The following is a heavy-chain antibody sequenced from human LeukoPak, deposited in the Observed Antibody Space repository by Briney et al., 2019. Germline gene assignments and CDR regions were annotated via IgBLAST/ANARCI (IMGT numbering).Heavy chain of an antibody. D-gene: IGHD1-26*01. J-gene: IGHJ3*02. CDR3: ASLVGATGAFDI. Sequence: ASVKVSCKVSGYTLTELSMHWLRQAPGKGLEWMGGFDPEDGETIYAQKFQGRVTMTEDTSTDTAYMELSSLRSEDTAAYYCASLVGATGAFDIWGQRTMVTVSS. CDR2: FDPEDGET. V-gene: IGHV1-24*01. CDR1: GYTLTELS.